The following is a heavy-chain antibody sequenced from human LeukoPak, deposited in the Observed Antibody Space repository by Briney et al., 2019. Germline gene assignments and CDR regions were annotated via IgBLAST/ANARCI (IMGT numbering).Heavy chain of an antibody. CDR1: GGTFSSYA. CDR3: ARGWGTRGLYCSSTSCYVFDY. V-gene: IGHV1-8*03. Sequence: ASVKVSCKASGGTFSSYAISWVRQAPGQGLEWMEWMNPNSGNTGYAQKFQGRVTITRNTSISTAYMELSSLRSEDTAVYYCARGWGTRGLYCSSTSCYVFDYWGQGTLVTVSS. CDR2: MNPNSGNT. D-gene: IGHD2-2*01. J-gene: IGHJ4*02.